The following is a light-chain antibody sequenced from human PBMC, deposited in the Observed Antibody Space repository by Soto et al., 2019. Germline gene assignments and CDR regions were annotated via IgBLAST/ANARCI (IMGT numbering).Light chain of an antibody. J-gene: IGKJ5*01. V-gene: IGKV3-15*01. CDR2: DAS. Sequence: EIVLTQSPATLSVSPGERATLSCRASESVSRNLAWYQQKPGQAPRLLIYDASTRATGIPDRFSGGGSGTEFTLTISSLQSEDFVVYYCQQYNSGPPITFGQGTRLEI. CDR3: QQYNSGPPIT. CDR1: ESVSRN.